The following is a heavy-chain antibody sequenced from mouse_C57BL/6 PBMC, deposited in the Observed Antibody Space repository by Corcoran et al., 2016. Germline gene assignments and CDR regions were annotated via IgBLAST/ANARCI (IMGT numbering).Heavy chain of an antibody. CDR2: INPNNGGT. CDR3: ARGGWGLLRFYFDY. Sequence: VQLQQSGPELVKPGASVKISCKASGYTFTDYYMNWVKQSHGKSLEWLGDINPNNGGTSYNQKFKGKATLTVDKSSSTAYMELRSLTSEDSAVYYCARGGWGLLRFYFDYWGQGTTLTVSS. CDR1: GYTFTDYY. D-gene: IGHD2-3*01. V-gene: IGHV1-26*01. J-gene: IGHJ2*01.